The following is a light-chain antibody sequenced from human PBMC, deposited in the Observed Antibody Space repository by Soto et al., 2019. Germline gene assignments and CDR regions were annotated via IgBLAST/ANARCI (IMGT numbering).Light chain of an antibody. Sequence: EIVLTQSPATLSLSPGERATLSCRASQSVGSYLACYQQKPGQASRVFIYDASNRATGIPARFSGSGSGTDFTLTISSLEPEDFAVYYCQQRSNWPLTFGGGTKVEIQ. CDR3: QQRSNWPLT. CDR1: QSVGSY. CDR2: DAS. J-gene: IGKJ4*01. V-gene: IGKV3-11*01.